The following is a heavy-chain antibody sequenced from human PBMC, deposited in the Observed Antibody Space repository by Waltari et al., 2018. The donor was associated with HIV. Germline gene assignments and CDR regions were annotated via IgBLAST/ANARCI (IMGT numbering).Heavy chain of an antibody. CDR2: IANDGSSK. CDR3: ASPFYSDSTTYYYGLDY. V-gene: IGHV3-30-3*01. D-gene: IGHD3-22*01. CDR1: GFTFSSFG. J-gene: IGHJ4*02. Sequence: QVQLVESGGGVVQPGRSRRLSCAASGFTFSSFGMHWVRQATGKGLEGVPFIANDGSSKYYAESVKGRFTISRDNSKNTLYLHMNSLRAEDTAVYYCASPFYSDSTTYYYGLDYWGQGTLVTVSS.